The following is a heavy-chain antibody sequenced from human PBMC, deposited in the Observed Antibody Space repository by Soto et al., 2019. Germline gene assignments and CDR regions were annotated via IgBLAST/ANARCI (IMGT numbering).Heavy chain of an antibody. Sequence: TGGSLRLSCAASGFTFSSYGMHWVRQAPGKGLEWVAVISYDGSNKYYADSVKGRFTISRDNSKNTLYLQMNSLRAEDTAVYYCAKDRSAQWLVLHFDYWGQGT. V-gene: IGHV3-30*18. CDR2: ISYDGSNK. CDR3: AKDRSAQWLVLHFDY. D-gene: IGHD6-19*01. CDR1: GFTFSSYG. J-gene: IGHJ4*02.